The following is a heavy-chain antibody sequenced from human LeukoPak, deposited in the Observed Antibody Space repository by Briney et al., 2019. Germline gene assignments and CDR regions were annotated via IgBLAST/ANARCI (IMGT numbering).Heavy chain of an antibody. Sequence: GGSLRLSCAVSGITLSNYGMSWVREAPGKGLEWVAGISDSSGRTNYADSVKGRFTISRDNPKNTLYLQMNSLRAEDTAVYFCAKRGVVIRVILVGFHKEAYYFDSWGQGALVTVSS. J-gene: IGHJ4*02. D-gene: IGHD3-22*01. V-gene: IGHV3-23*01. CDR2: ISDSSGRT. CDR3: AKRGVVIRVILVGFHKEAYYFDS. CDR1: GITLSNYG.